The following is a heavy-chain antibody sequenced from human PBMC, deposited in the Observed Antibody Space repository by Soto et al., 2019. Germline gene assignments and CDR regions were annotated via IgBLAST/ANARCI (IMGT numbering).Heavy chain of an antibody. V-gene: IGHV3-66*01. CDR1: GFTFSSNY. Sequence: GGSLRLSCAASGFTFSSNYMSWVRQAPGKGLEWVSVIYSRGSTYYADSVKGRFTISRDKSKNTLYLQMNSLRGEDTAVYYCARYGSGSYYKLWGPNYWGQGTLVTVSS. D-gene: IGHD3-10*01. CDR3: ARYGSGSYYKLWGPNY. CDR2: IYSRGST. J-gene: IGHJ4*02.